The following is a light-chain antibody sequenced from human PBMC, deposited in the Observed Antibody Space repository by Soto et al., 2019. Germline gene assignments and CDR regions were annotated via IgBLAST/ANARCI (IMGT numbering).Light chain of an antibody. CDR3: QQYGDWPPVS. J-gene: IGKJ2*01. Sequence: SQSPATLSVTPGDRATLSCRASQSVSRNLAWSQQKPGQAPRILINGASTRATGVPARFSGSGSATEFAVSISSLQSKDDAVYYCQQYGDWPPVSVGQGTKLETK. CDR2: GAS. CDR1: QSVSRN. V-gene: IGKV3-15*01.